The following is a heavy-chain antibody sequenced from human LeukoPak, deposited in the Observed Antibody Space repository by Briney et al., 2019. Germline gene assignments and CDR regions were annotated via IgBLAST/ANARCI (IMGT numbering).Heavy chain of an antibody. CDR3: ARGDDPNAFDI. Sequence: SETLSLTCTVSGGSISSGGYYWSWIRQHPGQGLEWIGYIYYSGSTYYNPSLKSRVTISVDTSKNQFSLKLSSVTAADTAVYYCARGDDPNAFDIWGQGTMVTVSS. J-gene: IGHJ3*02. V-gene: IGHV4-31*03. CDR1: GGSISSGGYY. CDR2: IYYSGST.